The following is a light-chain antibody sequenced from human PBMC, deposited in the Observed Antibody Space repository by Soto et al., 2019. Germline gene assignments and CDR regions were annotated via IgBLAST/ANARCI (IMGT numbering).Light chain of an antibody. CDR2: DVT. V-gene: IGLV2-8*01. CDR1: SSDIGSYNF. J-gene: IGLJ2*01. CDR3: TSYAGSNFPVV. Sequence: QSALTQPPSASGSPGQSVTISCTGASSDIGSYNFVSWYQQHPDKAPKLLMYDVTQRPSGVPDRFSGSKSGNTASLTVSGLLAEDEADYYCTSYAGSNFPVVFGGVPKLTVL.